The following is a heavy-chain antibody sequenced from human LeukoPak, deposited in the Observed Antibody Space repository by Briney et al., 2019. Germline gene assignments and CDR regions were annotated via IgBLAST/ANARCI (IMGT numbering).Heavy chain of an antibody. V-gene: IGHV3-23*01. Sequence: GGSLRLSCAASAFSLNAYNMNWVRQAPGKGLEWVSAISGSGGSTYYADSVKGRFTISRDNSKNTLYLQMNSLRAEDTAVYYCAKEVDYDFWSGYVDYWGQGTLVTVSS. J-gene: IGHJ4*02. CDR1: AFSLNAYN. D-gene: IGHD3-3*01. CDR2: ISGSGGST. CDR3: AKEVDYDFWSGYVDY.